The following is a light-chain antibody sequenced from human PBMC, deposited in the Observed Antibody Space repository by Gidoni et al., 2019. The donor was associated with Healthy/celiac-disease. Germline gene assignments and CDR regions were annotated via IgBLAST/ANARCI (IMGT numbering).Light chain of an antibody. Sequence: IFFTPSPGTLSLSPGERATLSCRASQSVSSRYLAWYQQKPGQAPRLLIYGASSRATGITDRFSGSGSGTDFTLTISRLEPEDFAVYYCQQYGSSVTFXQXTKVEIK. CDR2: GAS. CDR3: QQYGSSVT. CDR1: QSVSSRY. J-gene: IGKJ1*01. V-gene: IGKV3-20*01.